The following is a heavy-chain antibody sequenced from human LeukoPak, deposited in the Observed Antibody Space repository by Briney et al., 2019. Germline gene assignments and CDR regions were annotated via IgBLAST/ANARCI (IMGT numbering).Heavy chain of an antibody. V-gene: IGHV3-7*01. CDR3: ARYSSGDYRYFDY. CDR2: IRQDGSEK. Sequence: GGSLRLSCAAPGFTFSSYWMTWVRQAPGKGLEWVANIRQDGSEKYFVDSVKGRFTISRDNAKKSLFLHMNTLRAEDTAVYYCARYSSGDYRYFDYWGQGTLVTVSS. CDR1: GFTFSSYW. D-gene: IGHD3-22*01. J-gene: IGHJ4*02.